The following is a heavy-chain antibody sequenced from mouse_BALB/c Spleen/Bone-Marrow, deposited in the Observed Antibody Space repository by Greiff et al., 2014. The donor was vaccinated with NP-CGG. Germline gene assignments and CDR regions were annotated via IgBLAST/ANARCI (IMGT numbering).Heavy chain of an antibody. CDR3: AGGYSMDY. Sequence: EVQLQESGAELVKPGASVKLSCTASGFNIKDTYMHWVKQRPEQGLEWIGRIDPANGNTKYDPKFQGKATITADTSSNPAYMQLSSLTSDDSTVYYCAGGYSMDYQGQGPSVTVS. J-gene: IGHJ4*01. CDR2: IDPANGNT. V-gene: IGHV14-3*02. CDR1: GFNIKDTY.